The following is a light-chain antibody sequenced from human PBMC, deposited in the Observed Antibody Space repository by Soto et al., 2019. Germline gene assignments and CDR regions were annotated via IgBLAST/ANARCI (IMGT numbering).Light chain of an antibody. CDR1: QSVNSNY. CDR2: ETS. J-gene: IGKJ1*01. V-gene: IGKV3-20*01. Sequence: EILLTQSPGTLSLSPGERATLSCRASQSVNSNYLAWYQQKPGQAPRLIMYETSTRANGIPDRFSGSGSGTDFTLTISRLEPEDFALYFCQQFGTSHLWTFGQGTKVDIK. CDR3: QQFGTSHLWT.